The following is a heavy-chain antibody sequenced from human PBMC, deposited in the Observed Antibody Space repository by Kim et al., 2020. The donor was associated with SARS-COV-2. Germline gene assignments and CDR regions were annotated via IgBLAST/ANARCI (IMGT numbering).Heavy chain of an antibody. CDR2: INPTGGST. Sequence: ASVKVSCKASGYTFTTYSMHWVRQAPGQGLEWMGIINPTGGSTSYAQKFQGRVTMTRDTSTNTAYMELSSLRSEDTAVYYCARDRIPIFGVVIKTYYYGTDVWGQGTTVTVSS. V-gene: IGHV1-46*01. J-gene: IGHJ6*02. D-gene: IGHD3-3*01. CDR3: ARDRIPIFGVVIKTYYYGTDV. CDR1: GYTFTTYS.